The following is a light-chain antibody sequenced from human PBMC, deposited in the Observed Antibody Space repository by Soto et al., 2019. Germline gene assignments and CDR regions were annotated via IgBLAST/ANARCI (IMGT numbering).Light chain of an antibody. Sequence: EIVLTQSPGILSLSPGDGATLSCRASQSVSSGYLAWHQQKPGQAPRLLIYGASRRATGIPDRFSGSGSGTDFTLSISRLEPEDFAVYWCQHYGNSPTFGQGTKVDI. CDR1: QSVSSGY. CDR2: GAS. CDR3: QHYGNSPT. J-gene: IGKJ1*01. V-gene: IGKV3-20*01.